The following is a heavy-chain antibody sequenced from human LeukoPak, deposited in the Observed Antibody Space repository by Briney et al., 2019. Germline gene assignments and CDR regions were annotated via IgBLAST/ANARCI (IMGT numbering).Heavy chain of an antibody. CDR2: ISAYNGNT. CDR3: ARDYRTDIVVVPADSFDY. J-gene: IGHJ4*02. V-gene: IGHV1-18*01. CDR1: GYTFTICG. Sequence: VASVTVSCTASGYTFTICGISWVRQPPGQGLEWMGWISAYNGNTNYAQKLQGRVTMTTDTSTSTAYMELRSLRSDDTAVYYCARDYRTDIVVVPADSFDYWGQGTLVTVSS. D-gene: IGHD2-2*01.